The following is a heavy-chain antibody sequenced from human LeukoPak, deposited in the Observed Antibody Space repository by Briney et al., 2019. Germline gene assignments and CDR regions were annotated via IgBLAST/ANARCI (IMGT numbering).Heavy chain of an antibody. CDR2: IHGDGDNI. CDR3: ARAQVGAPTDL. V-gene: IGHV3-74*01. D-gene: IGHD1-26*01. Sequence: GGALRLSCAASGFSFSSYAMYWVRRAAGKGLVWVARIHGDGDNISYADSVRGRFTISRDNAKHTLYLHVNSLRPEDTAVYYCARAQVGAPTDLWGQGTLVTVSS. CDR1: GFSFSSYA. J-gene: IGHJ5*02.